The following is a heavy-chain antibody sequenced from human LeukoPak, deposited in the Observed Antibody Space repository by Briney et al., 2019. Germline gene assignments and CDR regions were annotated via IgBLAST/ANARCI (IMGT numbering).Heavy chain of an antibody. CDR3: ARGRGSYHGLSWAFDY. Sequence: SETLSLTCAVYGGSFSGYYWSWIRQPPGKGLEWIGEINHSGSTNYNPSLKSRVTISVDTSKNQFSLKLSSVTAADTAVYYCARGRGSYHGLSWAFDYWGQGTLVTVSS. D-gene: IGHD1-26*01. V-gene: IGHV4-34*01. CDR1: GGSFSGYY. J-gene: IGHJ4*02. CDR2: INHSGST.